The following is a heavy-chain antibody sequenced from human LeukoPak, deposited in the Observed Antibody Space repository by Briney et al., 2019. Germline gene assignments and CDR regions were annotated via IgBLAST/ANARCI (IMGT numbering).Heavy chain of an antibody. V-gene: IGHV3-48*02. J-gene: IGHJ6*02. Sequence: TGGSLRLSCAAPGFTFSSYGMHWVRQGPGKGLEWVSYISSSIGTIYYADSVKGRFTISRDNAKNSLYLQMNSLRDADTAVYYCARDLAGRLWGHDYYYGMDVWGQGTTVTVSS. CDR1: GFTFSSYG. CDR2: ISSSIGTI. CDR3: ARDLAGRLWGHDYYYGMDV. D-gene: IGHD6-19*01.